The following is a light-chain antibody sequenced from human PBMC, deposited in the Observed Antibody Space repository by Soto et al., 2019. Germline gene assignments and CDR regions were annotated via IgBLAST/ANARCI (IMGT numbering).Light chain of an antibody. CDR2: DAS. J-gene: IGKJ4*01. CDR3: QQYDNYPLT. CDR1: QNVNNC. Sequence: TPSPPALTLSVGYRVTITNRASQNVNNCVAWYQQKPGKAPKFLIYDASTLQRGVPSRFSGSGSGTEFTLTISSLQPDDFAAYYCQQYDNYPLTFGGGTKVDIK. V-gene: IGKV1-5*01.